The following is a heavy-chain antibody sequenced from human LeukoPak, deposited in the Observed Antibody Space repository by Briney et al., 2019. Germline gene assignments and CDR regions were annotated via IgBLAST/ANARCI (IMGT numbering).Heavy chain of an antibody. V-gene: IGHV5-51*01. CDR2: TYPGDSDI. D-gene: IGHD3-10*01. CDR3: ARRDGSALYYFDY. J-gene: IGHJ4*02. Sequence: GESLKISCKGSGYSFTSYWIGWVRQMPGKGLEWMGITYPGDSDIRYSPSFQGQVTISVDKSISTAYLQWSSLKASDTAMYYCARRDGSALYYFDYWGQGTLVTVSS. CDR1: GYSFTSYW.